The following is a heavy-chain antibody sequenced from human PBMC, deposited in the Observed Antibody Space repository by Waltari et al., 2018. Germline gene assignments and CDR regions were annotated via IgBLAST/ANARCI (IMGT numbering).Heavy chain of an antibody. CDR3: ARGLKPFDY. V-gene: IGHV3-48*04. J-gene: IGHJ4*02. CDR2: ISSSSSTI. CDR1: GFTFSGYR. Sequence: EVQLVESGGGLVPPGGSLRRSWAASGFTFSGYRMNWVRQAPGKGLEWFSYISSSSSTIYYPDSVKGRFTISRDNAKNSLYLPMNSLRAEDTAVYYCARGLKPFDYWGQGTLVTVSS.